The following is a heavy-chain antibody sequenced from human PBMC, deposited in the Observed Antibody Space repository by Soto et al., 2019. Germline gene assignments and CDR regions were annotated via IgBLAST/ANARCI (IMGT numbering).Heavy chain of an antibody. J-gene: IGHJ6*02. V-gene: IGHV3-30*18. Sequence: GGSLRLSSAASGFTFSSYGMHWVRQAPGKGLEWVAVISYDGSNKYYADSVKGRFTISRDNSKNTLYLQMNSLRAEDTAVYYCAKDLRFLEWLFPYGMDVWGQGTTVTVSS. CDR2: ISYDGSNK. CDR1: GFTFSSYG. CDR3: AKDLRFLEWLFPYGMDV. D-gene: IGHD3-3*01.